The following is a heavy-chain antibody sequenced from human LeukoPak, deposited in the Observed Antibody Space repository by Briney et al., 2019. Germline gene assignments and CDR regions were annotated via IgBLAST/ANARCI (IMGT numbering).Heavy chain of an antibody. J-gene: IGHJ4*02. CDR3: ARHGLPDWNYDY. CDR1: GGSISSGGYY. CDR2: IYYSGTT. V-gene: IGHV4-61*08. Sequence: KASETLSLTCTVSGGSISSGGYYWSWIRQPPGKGLEWIGYIYYSGTTTYNPSLKSRVTISVDTAKNQFSLELSSVTAADTAVYYCARHGLPDWNYDYWGQGTLVTVSS. D-gene: IGHD1-7*01.